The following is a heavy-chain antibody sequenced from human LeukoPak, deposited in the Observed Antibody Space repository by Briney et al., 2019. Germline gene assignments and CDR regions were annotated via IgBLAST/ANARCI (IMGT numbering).Heavy chain of an antibody. CDR1: GGSISSYY. J-gene: IGHJ4*02. CDR3: ARDRYYYDSSGSVFDY. CDR2: IHTSGST. Sequence: SETLSLTCSVSGGSISSYYWIWNRQPAGKGLEWIGRIHTSGSTNYNPSLKSRVTMSVDTSKNQFSLKLSSVTAADTAVYYCARDRYYYDSSGSVFDYWGQGTLVTVSS. V-gene: IGHV4-4*07. D-gene: IGHD3-22*01.